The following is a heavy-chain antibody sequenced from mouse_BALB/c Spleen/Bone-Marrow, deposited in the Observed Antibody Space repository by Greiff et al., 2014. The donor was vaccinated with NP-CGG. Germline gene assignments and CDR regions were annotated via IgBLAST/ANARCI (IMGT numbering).Heavy chain of an antibody. Sequence: VQLKESGAELVKPGASVKLSCTASGFNIKDTYMHWVKQRPEQGLEWIGRIDPANGNTKYDPKFQGKATISADTSSNTAYLQLSSKTSDDTTVYYCAAYYYGSSQFAYWGQGTLVTVSA. D-gene: IGHD1-1*01. CDR3: AAYYYGSSQFAY. CDR1: GFNIKDTY. J-gene: IGHJ3*01. CDR2: IDPANGNT. V-gene: IGHV14-3*02.